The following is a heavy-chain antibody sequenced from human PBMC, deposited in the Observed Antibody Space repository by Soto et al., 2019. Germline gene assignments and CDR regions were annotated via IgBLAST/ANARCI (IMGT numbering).Heavy chain of an antibody. V-gene: IGHV3-21*01. J-gene: IGHJ4*02. CDR3: ARNIPGANSPFEY. Sequence: AGSVRQTGAASEFAYRGGSLIRVHQAPGKGLEWVSSMNPDGHYIYYGDSVRGRFTTSRDNANNLLYLQMNSLRAEDTAVYYCARNIPGANSPFEYWGQGTLVTVSS. CDR2: MNPDGHYI. CDR1: EFAYRGGS. D-gene: IGHD2-2*01.